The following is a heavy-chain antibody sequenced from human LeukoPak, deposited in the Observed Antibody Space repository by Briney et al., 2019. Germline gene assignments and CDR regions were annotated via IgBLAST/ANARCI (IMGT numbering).Heavy chain of an antibody. Sequence: GGSLRLSCAASGFTFSSYGMSWVRQAPGKGLEWVSAISGSGGSTYYADSVKGRFTISRDNSKNTLYLQMNSLRAEDTAVYYCAKDYTGGVATKKRRFDAFDIWGQGTMVTVSS. CDR1: GFTFSSYG. V-gene: IGHV3-23*01. D-gene: IGHD5-12*01. CDR2: ISGSGGST. CDR3: AKDYTGGVATKKRRFDAFDI. J-gene: IGHJ3*02.